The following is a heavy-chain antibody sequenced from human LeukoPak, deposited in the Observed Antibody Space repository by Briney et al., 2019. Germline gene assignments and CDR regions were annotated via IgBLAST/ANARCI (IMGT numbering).Heavy chain of an antibody. CDR2: IYYSGST. D-gene: IGHD3-9*01. CDR3: ARHPVDDILTGYDYGMDV. V-gene: IGHV4-59*08. Sequence: NSSETLSLTCTVSGGSISSYYWSWIRQPPGKGLEWIGYIYYSGSTNYNPSLKSRVTISVDTSKNQFSLKLSSVTAADTAVYYCARHPVDDILTGYDYGMDVWGQGTTVTVSS. J-gene: IGHJ6*02. CDR1: GGSISSYY.